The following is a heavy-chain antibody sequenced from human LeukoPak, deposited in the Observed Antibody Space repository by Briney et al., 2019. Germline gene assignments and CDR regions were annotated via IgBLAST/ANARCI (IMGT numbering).Heavy chain of an antibody. CDR3: VRLWWSKIDS. V-gene: IGHV4-38-2*02. J-gene: IGHJ4*02. Sequence: PSETLSLTCNVSGYAISSGYYWAWMRQPPGMGLEWIGSFYHSGETYYNSSLKSRATVSVDTSKNQLSLALRSVTASDTAVYYCVRLWWSKIDSWGLGTLVTVSS. CDR2: FYHSGET. D-gene: IGHD2-21*01. CDR1: GYAISSGYY.